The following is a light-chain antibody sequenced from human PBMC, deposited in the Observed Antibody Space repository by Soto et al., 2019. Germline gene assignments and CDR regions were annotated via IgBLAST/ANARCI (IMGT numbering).Light chain of an antibody. CDR2: GNR. CDR1: SSDIGGYDF. CDR3: QAYDYSLTAFV. V-gene: IGLV2-8*01. Sequence: QSALTQPPSASGSPGQSVTISCTGSSSDIGGYDFVSWYQQHPGAAPKLVVFGNRNRPSGVPERFSGSKSGTSASLAITGLQAEDEADYYCQAYDYSLTAFVFGGGTKLTVL. J-gene: IGLJ3*02.